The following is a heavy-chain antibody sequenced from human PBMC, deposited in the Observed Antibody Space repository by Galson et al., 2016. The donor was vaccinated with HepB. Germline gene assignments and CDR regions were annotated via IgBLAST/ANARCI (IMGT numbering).Heavy chain of an antibody. Sequence: SLRLSCAASVFSFGSYAMSWVRQAPGKGLEWVSAICGSGGSEYYADSVKGRFTISRDNSKKTLYLQMSSLRDEDTAVYYCAKGGAIDQGAVVSIPPYYFDSWGQGTLVSVSS. CDR1: VFSFGSYA. CDR3: AKGGAIDQGAVVSIPPYYFDS. J-gene: IGHJ4*02. D-gene: IGHD2-21*01. CDR2: ICGSGGSE. V-gene: IGHV3-23*01.